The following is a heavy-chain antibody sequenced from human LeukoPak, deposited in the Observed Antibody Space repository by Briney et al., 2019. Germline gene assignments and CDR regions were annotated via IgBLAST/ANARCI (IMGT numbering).Heavy chain of an antibody. J-gene: IGHJ1*01. CDR2: IYTSGST. V-gene: IGHV4-61*02. CDR1: GGSISSGSYY. CDR3: AGRYCSSTSCKKKRYFQH. D-gene: IGHD2-2*01. Sequence: SQTLSLTCTVSGGSISSGSYYWSWIRQPAGKGLEWIGRIYTSGSTNYNPSLKSRVTISVDTSKNQFSLKLSSVTAADTAVYYCAGRYCSSTSCKKKRYFQHWGQGTLVTVSS.